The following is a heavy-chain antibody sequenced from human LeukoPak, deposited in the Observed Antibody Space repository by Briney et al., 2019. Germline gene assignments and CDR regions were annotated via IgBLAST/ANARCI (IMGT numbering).Heavy chain of an antibody. J-gene: IGHJ4*02. D-gene: IGHD1-26*01. CDR3: AKGQEWELPLDY. V-gene: IGHV3-23*01. CDR1: EFILSSYA. Sequence: GGSLRLSCEASEFILSSYAMRWVRQAPEKGLEWVSSISGNGAHPYYADSVRGRFTISRDNSKNTLYLQMNSLRVEDTAVYYCAKGQEWELPLDYWGQGTLVTVSS. CDR2: ISGNGAHP.